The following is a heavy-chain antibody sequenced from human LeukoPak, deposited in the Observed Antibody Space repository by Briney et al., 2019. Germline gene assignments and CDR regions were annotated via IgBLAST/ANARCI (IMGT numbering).Heavy chain of an antibody. CDR2: IYHSGST. V-gene: IGHV4-38-2*02. CDR1: GYSISSGYY. Sequence: PSETLSLTCTVSGYSISSGYYWGWIRQPPGKGLEWIGSIYHSGSTYYNPSLKSRVTISVDTSKNQFSLKLSSVTAADTAVYYCARGTAYYDYVWGSYRYRDDAFDIWGQGTMVTVSS. D-gene: IGHD3-16*02. CDR3: ARGTAYYDYVWGSYRYRDDAFDI. J-gene: IGHJ3*02.